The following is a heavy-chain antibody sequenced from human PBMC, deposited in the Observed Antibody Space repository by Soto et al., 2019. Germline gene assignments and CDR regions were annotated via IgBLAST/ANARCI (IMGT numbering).Heavy chain of an antibody. Sequence: QVQLLQSGAEVKKPGSSVRVSCEASGGTFRTYAISWVRQAPGQGLEWMGEIIPIFGTVNYAQKFQGRVTITADESTTTVYMDLRSLRSEDTAVYYCAKGAVAGTPTSYYYYGTDVWGQGTTVTVCS. D-gene: IGHD6-19*01. CDR2: IIPIFGTV. CDR1: GGTFRTYA. J-gene: IGHJ6*02. V-gene: IGHV1-69*12. CDR3: AKGAVAGTPTSYYYYGTDV.